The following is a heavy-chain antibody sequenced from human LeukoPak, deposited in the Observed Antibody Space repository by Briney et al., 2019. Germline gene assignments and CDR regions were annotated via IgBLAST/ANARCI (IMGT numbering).Heavy chain of an antibody. CDR2: INPNSGGT. D-gene: IGHD3-22*01. CDR1: GYTFTGYY. Sequence: ASVKVSCKASGYTFTGYYMHWVRQAPGQGLEWMGWINPNSGGTNYAQKFQGRVTMTRDTSISTAYMELRSLRSDDTAVYYCARVRHYYDSSGYYSTFVDYWGQGTLVTVSS. J-gene: IGHJ4*02. CDR3: ARVRHYYDSSGYYSTFVDY. V-gene: IGHV1-2*02.